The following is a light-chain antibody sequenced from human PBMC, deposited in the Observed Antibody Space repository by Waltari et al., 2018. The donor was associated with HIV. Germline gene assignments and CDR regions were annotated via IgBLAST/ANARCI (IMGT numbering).Light chain of an antibody. J-gene: IGLJ2*01. CDR1: HIATKR. Sequence: SYVLTQPPSVSVAPGQTARVSCGGLHIATKRGHWYQQRPGQAPVVVVYDDSDRPSGIPERFSGSNSGNTATLTINRVEAGDESDYYCQVWDSSSDLNVVFGGGTKLTVL. V-gene: IGLV3-21*02. CDR3: QVWDSSSDLNVV. CDR2: DDS.